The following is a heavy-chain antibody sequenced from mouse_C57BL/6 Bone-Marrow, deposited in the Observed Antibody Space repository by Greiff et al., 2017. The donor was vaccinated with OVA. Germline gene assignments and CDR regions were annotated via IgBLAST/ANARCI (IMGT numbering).Heavy chain of an antibody. D-gene: IGHD2-4*01. CDR3: ARQYDYAWFAY. V-gene: IGHV1-50*01. CDR2: IDPSDSYT. J-gene: IGHJ3*01. CDR1: GYTFTSYW. Sequence: QVQLQQPGAELVKPGASVKLSCKASGYTFTSYWMQWVKQRPGQGLEWIGEIDPSDSYTNYNQKFKGKATLTVDTSSSTAYMQLSSLTSEDSAVYYCARQYDYAWFAYWGQGTLVTVSA.